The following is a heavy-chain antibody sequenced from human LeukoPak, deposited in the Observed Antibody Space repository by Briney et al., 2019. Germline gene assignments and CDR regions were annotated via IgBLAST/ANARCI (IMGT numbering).Heavy chain of an antibody. CDR3: ARGGSGSYIDAFDI. D-gene: IGHD3-10*01. V-gene: IGHV4-38-2*02. CDR2: IYHSGNP. CDR1: GYSISSGYY. Sequence: SETLSLTCTVSGYSISSGYYRGLIRQPPGKGLEWIGCIYHSGNPYYNPSLKSRVTISVDTSKNQFSLKLTSVTAADTAVYYCARGGSGSYIDAFDIWGQGTMVTVSS. J-gene: IGHJ3*02.